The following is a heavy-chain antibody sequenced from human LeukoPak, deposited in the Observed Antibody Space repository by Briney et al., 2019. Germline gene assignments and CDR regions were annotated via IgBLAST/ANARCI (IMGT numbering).Heavy chain of an antibody. CDR2: IINSGSTT. CDR3: ARAVTYFYGSVTYDWFDP. D-gene: IGHD3-10*01. Sequence: VGSLRLSCAASGVTFNIFHMSWVRQSPRKRVEWVSTIINSGSTTYYARSLKGRFTISRYNSMNTLYLHMNSLRAGDTAMYYCARAVTYFYGSVTYDWFDPWGQGTLVTVSS. V-gene: IGHV3-23*01. J-gene: IGHJ5*02. CDR1: GVTFNIFH.